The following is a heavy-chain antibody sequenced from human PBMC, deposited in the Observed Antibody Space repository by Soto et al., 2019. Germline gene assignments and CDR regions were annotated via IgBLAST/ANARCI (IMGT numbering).Heavy chain of an antibody. CDR1: GDTFSSFA. J-gene: IGHJ6*02. D-gene: IGHD2-15*01. CDR2: IIPVFRTP. V-gene: IGHV1-69*12. CDR3: ARDTPHLQLGGNYYYALDV. Sequence: QVQLVQSGAEVTKPGSSVKVSCKASGDTFSSFAISWVRQAPGQGFEWMGGIIPVFRTPDYEQNFKGRVTITADESTTTAYLELSSLRSDDTAVYYCARDTPHLQLGGNYYYALDVWGQGTTVIVSS.